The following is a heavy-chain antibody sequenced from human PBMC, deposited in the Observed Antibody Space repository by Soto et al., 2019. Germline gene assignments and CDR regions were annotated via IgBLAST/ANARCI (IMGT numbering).Heavy chain of an antibody. CDR1: GYTFSGSV. J-gene: IGHJ4*02. Sequence: ASVKVSCKACGYTFSGSVMHWVRQAPGQRLEWMGWINADNGNTKYSQKFQDRVTLTRDTSASTAYMELSSLRSEDTTVYYCATERDGTTVTSLHYWGQGTLVTVAS. CDR3: ATERDGTTVTSLHY. V-gene: IGHV1-3*01. CDR2: INADNGNT. D-gene: IGHD4-17*01.